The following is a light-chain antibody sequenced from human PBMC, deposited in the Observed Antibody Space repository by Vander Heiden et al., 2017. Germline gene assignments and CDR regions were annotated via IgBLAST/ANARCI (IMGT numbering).Light chain of an antibody. CDR1: QTVSSTY. J-gene: IGKJ4*02. CDR2: GAS. Sequence: EIVLTQPPGTLSLSPGERATLSCRASQTVSSTYLAWYQQKPGQAPRLLIYGASSGASSLPSMFGSSGSAADLTLISSRLDHEDVAEYCWQRNGWSQLTFGGGTKVEIK. CDR3: QRNGWSQLT. V-gene: IGKV3-20*01.